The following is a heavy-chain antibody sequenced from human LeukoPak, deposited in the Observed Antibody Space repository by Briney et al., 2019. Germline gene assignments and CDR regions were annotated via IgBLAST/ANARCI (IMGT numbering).Heavy chain of an antibody. CDR2: ISGSGGST. Sequence: GGALRLSCAASGFTFSSYSMNWVRQAPGKGLEWVSAISGSGGSTYYADSVKGRFTISRDNSKNTLCLQMNSLRAEDTALYYCAKDRLPDGRWSLDYWGQGTLVTVSS. CDR3: AKDRLPDGRWSLDY. D-gene: IGHD6-13*01. J-gene: IGHJ4*02. V-gene: IGHV3-23*01. CDR1: GFTFSSYS.